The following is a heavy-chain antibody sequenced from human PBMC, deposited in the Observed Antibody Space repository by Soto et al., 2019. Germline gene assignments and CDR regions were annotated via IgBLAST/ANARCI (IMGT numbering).Heavy chain of an antibody. CDR1: GFSLSTSGVG. CDR2: IYWDYDK. D-gene: IGHD3-16*01. J-gene: IGHJ4*02. V-gene: IGHV2-5*02. Sequence: QITLKESGPTLIKPTQTLTLTCTFSGFSLSTSGVGVGWIRQPPGKALEWLALIYWDYDKRYSPSLKSRLTITKDTSKNQVVLTMTNMVPVDTATYYGAHSRSGLGGANFDYWGQGTLVTVSS. CDR3: AHSRSGLGGANFDY.